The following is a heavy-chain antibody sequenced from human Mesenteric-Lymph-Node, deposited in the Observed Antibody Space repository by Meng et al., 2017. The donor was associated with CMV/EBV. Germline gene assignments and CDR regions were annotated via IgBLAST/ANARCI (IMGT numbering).Heavy chain of an antibody. J-gene: IGHJ5*02. Sequence: SETLSLTCTVSSGSISNYYWSWIRQPPGRGLEWIGYIHYRGSTNYNPSLKSRVTISVDTSKNQFSLKLSSVSAADTAVYYCARQHYDFVEGGCWFDPWGQGTLVTVSS. CDR1: SGSISNYY. V-gene: IGHV4-59*01. CDR3: ARQHYDFVEGGCWFDP. CDR2: IHYRGST. D-gene: IGHD3-3*01.